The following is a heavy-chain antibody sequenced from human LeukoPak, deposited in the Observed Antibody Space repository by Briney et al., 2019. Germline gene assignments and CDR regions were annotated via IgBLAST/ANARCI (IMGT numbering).Heavy chain of an antibody. CDR2: ISSSSTYI. D-gene: IGHD3-22*01. V-gene: IGHV3-21*01. Sequence: GGSLRLSCAASGFIFSSYTMSWVRQAPGKGLEWVSSISSSSTYIYYADSVKGRFTISRANAQDSLYLQMTSLRDDDTAVYYCARDHFDTSGFSWGQGTLVTVSS. CDR3: ARDHFDTSGFS. J-gene: IGHJ5*02. CDR1: GFIFSSYT.